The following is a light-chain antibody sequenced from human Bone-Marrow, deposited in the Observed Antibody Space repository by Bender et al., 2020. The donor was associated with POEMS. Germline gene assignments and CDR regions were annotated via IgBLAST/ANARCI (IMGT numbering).Light chain of an antibody. Sequence: QSVLTQPPSVSGAPGQRVTISCTGSSSNTGSGYDINWYQHLPGTAPKLLIYGYNNRPSGVPDRFSGSKSGTSASLAITGLQAEDEGDYYCCSYARTTTPNWVFGGGTKLTVL. CDR3: CSYARTTTPNWV. V-gene: IGLV1-40*01. CDR2: GYN. CDR1: SSNTGSGYD. J-gene: IGLJ3*02.